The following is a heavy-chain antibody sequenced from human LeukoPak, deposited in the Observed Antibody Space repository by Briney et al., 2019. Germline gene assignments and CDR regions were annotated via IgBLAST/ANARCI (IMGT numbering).Heavy chain of an antibody. CDR1: GFTFSSHW. Sequence: PGGSLRLSCAASGFTFSSHWMHWVRQAPGKGLVWVARINSDGSSITYADSAKGRFTISRDHAKNTLYLQMNSLRAEDTAVYYCARGSYYYESSSWGQGTLVTVSS. D-gene: IGHD3-22*01. CDR2: INSDGSSI. V-gene: IGHV3-74*01. CDR3: ARGSYYYESSS. J-gene: IGHJ4*02.